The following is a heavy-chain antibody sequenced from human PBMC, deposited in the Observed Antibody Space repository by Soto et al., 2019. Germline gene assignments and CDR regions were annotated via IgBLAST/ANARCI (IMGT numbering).Heavy chain of an antibody. J-gene: IGHJ4*02. Sequence: PGGALRLSCAASGFSFCDYSMNWVRQAPGRGLEWVAFIDLSGTTRDYRESVKGRFTISKDKSMNTVYLQMNSLRVEDAAVYYCTKDRVPDGIYSFDYWGQGALVTVSS. V-gene: IGHV3-23*03. CDR3: TKDRVPDGIYSFDY. CDR2: IDLSGTTR. CDR1: GFSFCDYS. D-gene: IGHD2-15*01.